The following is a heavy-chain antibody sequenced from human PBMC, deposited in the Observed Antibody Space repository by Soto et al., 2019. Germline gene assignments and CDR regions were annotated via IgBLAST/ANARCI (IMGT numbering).Heavy chain of an antibody. CDR3: GQDLSPWLGFGLGN. CDR1: GFTFSTYA. J-gene: IGHJ4*02. Sequence: EVQLLESGGGSVQPGGSLRLSCAGSGFTFSTYAMSWVRQAPGKGLEWVSATSGAGETTYYADSVEGRFTISRDNSKDTMYFQMNSLRPADTSLYSCGQDLSPWLGFGLGNWGQGTLVTVSP. D-gene: IGHD3-3*01. V-gene: IGHV3-23*01. CDR2: TSGAGETT.